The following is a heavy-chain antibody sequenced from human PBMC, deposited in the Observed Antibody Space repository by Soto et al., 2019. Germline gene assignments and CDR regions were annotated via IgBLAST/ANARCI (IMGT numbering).Heavy chain of an antibody. J-gene: IGHJ4*02. CDR1: GYTFTSYA. D-gene: IGHD3-22*01. V-gene: IGHV1-3*01. Sequence: VSVKVSCKASGYTFTSYAMHWVRQAPGQRLEWMGWINAGNGNTKYSQKFQGRVTITRDTSASTAYMELSSLRSEDTAVYYCARVAYDSSGYYSWGQGTLVTVSS. CDR3: ARVAYDSSGYYS. CDR2: INAGNGNT.